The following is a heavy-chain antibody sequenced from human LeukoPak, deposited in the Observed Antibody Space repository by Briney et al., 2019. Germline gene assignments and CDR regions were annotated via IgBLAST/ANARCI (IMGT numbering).Heavy chain of an antibody. D-gene: IGHD1-1*01. CDR2: INPNSGGT. CDR1: GCTFTGYY. Sequence: GASVKVSCKAPGCTFTGYYMHWVRQAPGQGLEWMGWINPNSGGTNYAQKFQGRVTMTRDTSISTAYMELSKLRSDDTAVYYCARSLQPIYGMDVWGQGTTVTVSS. J-gene: IGHJ6*02. V-gene: IGHV1-2*02. CDR3: ARSLQPIYGMDV.